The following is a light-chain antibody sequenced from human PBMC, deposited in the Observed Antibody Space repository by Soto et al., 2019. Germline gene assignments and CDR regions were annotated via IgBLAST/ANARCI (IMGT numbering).Light chain of an antibody. CDR2: NAS. V-gene: IGKV3-20*01. CDR3: QQYGSSHRT. CDR1: QSVGSNF. J-gene: IGKJ1*01. Sequence: EIVLTHSPGTLSLSPGEIATLSCRAIQSVGSNFLAWYQQKPGQAPRLLIYNASNRATGIPDRFSGSGSGTDFTLTISRLEPEHFEVYYCQQYGSSHRTFGQGTKVDIK.